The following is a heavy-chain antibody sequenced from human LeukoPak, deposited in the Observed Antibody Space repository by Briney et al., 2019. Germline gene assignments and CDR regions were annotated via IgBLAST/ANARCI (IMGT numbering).Heavy chain of an antibody. D-gene: IGHD3-22*01. Sequence: KPSETLSLTCAVYGGSFSGYYWSWIRQPPGKGLEWIGEINHSGSTNYNPSLKSRVTISVDTSKNQFSLKLSSVTAADTAVYYCARDYDSSGYIDPWGQGTLVTVSS. J-gene: IGHJ5*02. CDR2: INHSGST. CDR1: GGSFSGYY. V-gene: IGHV4-34*01. CDR3: ARDYDSSGYIDP.